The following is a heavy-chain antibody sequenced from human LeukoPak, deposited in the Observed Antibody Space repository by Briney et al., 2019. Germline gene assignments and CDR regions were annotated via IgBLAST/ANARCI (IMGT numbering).Heavy chain of an antibody. J-gene: IGHJ3*02. CDR2: ISGSGGST. CDR3: RTTVTADDAFDI. CDR1: GFTFSSYA. Sequence: GGSLRLSCAASGFTFSSYAMSWVRQAPGKGLEWVSAISGSGGSTYYADSVKGRFTISRDNSKNTLYLQMNSLRAEDTAVYYRRTTVTADDAFDIWGQGTMVTVFS. V-gene: IGHV3-23*01. D-gene: IGHD4-17*01.